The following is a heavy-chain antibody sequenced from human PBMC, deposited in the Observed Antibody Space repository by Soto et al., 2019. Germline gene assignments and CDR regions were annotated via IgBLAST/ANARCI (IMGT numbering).Heavy chain of an antibody. CDR1: GFTFNKYS. J-gene: IGHJ4*02. CDR2: ITSKTGDQ. Sequence: EVRLVESGGGLVKPGGSLRLSCAASGFTFNKYSMNWVRQAPGKGLEWGSSITSKTGDQYYADSVKGRFIFSRDNTNNSLSLQVTSLRDEDTAVYYCARDLMPNDRGLGDLAYWGQGTLVTVSS. CDR3: ARDLMPNDRGLGDLAY. V-gene: IGHV3-21*02. D-gene: IGHD3-22*01.